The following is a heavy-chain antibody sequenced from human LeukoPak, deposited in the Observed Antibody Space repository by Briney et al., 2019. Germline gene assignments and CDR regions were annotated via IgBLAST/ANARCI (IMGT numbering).Heavy chain of an antibody. Sequence: SETLSLTCAVYGGSFSGYYWSWIRQPPGKGLEWIGEINHSGSTNYNPSLKSRVTISVDTSKNQFSLKLSSVTAADTAVYYCARQSGYDFWSGYYRADHFDYWGQGTLVTVSS. CDR1: GGSFSGYY. J-gene: IGHJ4*02. CDR3: ARQSGYDFWSGYYRADHFDY. CDR2: INHSGST. D-gene: IGHD3-3*01. V-gene: IGHV4-34*01.